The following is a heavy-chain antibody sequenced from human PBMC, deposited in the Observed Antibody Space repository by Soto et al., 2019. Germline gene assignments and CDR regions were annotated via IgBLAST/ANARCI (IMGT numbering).Heavy chain of an antibody. J-gene: IGHJ4*02. Sequence: QMQLVESGGGVVQPGRSLRLSCAASGFTFTNYGMHWVRQAPGKGLEWVAIIGYDGSNKYYADSVKGRFTISRDNSETTVTLQMNSLRAEDKAVDYCAAGDPLHYGGQGTLVTVSS. CDR2: IGYDGSNK. CDR3: AAGDPLHY. D-gene: IGHD3-10*01. V-gene: IGHV3-33*01. CDR1: GFTFTNYG.